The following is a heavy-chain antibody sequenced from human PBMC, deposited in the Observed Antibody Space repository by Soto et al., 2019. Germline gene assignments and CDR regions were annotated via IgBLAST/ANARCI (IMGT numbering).Heavy chain of an antibody. J-gene: IGHJ6*03. Sequence: PSETLSLTCTVSGGSISSYYWSWIRQPPGKGLEWIGYIYYSGSTNYNPSLKSRVTISVDTSKNQFSLKLSSVTAADTAVYYCGRDKPAQKDYYYYMDVWGKGTTVTVSS. V-gene: IGHV4-59*01. CDR3: GRDKPAQKDYYYYMDV. CDR2: IYYSGST. CDR1: GGSISSYY.